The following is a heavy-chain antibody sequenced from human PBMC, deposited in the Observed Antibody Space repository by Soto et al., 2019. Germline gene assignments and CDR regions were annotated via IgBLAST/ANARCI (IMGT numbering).Heavy chain of an antibody. CDR3: ASGLDEAMAHNN. CDR2: IIPIFGTA. D-gene: IGHD1-1*01. V-gene: IGHV1-69*13. Sequence: SVKVSCKASGGTFSSYAISWVRQAPGQGLEWMGGIIPIFGTANYAQKFQGRVTITADESTSTAYMELSSLRSEDTAGYYCASGLDEAMAHNNGAQETLATVSS. J-gene: IGHJ4*02. CDR1: GGTFSSYA.